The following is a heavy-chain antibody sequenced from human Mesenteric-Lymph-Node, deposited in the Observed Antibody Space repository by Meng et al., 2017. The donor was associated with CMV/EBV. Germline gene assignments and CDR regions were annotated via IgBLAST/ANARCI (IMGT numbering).Heavy chain of an antibody. CDR3: ARLYYDFWSGYYQIDY. CDR1: GGSISSGDYY. V-gene: IGHV4-30-4*08. D-gene: IGHD3-3*01. J-gene: IGHJ4*02. CDR2: IYYSGST. Sequence: LRLSCTVSGGSISSGDYYWSWIRQPPGKGLEWIGYIYYSGSTYYNPSLKSRVTISVDTSKNQFSLKLSSVTAADTAVYYCARLYYDFWSGYYQIDYWGQGTLVTVFS.